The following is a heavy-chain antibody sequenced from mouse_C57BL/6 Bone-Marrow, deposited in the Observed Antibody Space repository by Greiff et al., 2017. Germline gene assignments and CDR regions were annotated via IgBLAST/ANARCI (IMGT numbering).Heavy chain of an antibody. CDR3: AALLAY. J-gene: IGHJ3*01. V-gene: IGHV1-81*01. Sequence: QVQLQQSGAELARPGASVKLSCKASGYTFTSYGISWVKQRTGQGLEWIGEIYPRSGNTYYNEKLKGKATRTADKSSSTAYMELRSLTSEDSAVYFCAALLAYWGQGTLVTVSA. CDR2: IYPRSGNT. CDR1: GYTFTSYG.